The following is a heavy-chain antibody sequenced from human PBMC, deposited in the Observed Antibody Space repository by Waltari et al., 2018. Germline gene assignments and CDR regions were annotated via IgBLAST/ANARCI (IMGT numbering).Heavy chain of an antibody. CDR1: GGSIGSSSYY. CDR2: IYYSGST. CDR3: ARIKRGYSYGSRDY. V-gene: IGHV4-39*01. D-gene: IGHD5-18*01. J-gene: IGHJ4*02. Sequence: QLQLQESGPGLVKPSETLSLTCTVSGGSIGSSSYYWGWIRQPPGKGLEWIGSIYYSGSTYYNPSLKSRVTISVDTSKNQFSLKLSSVTAADTAVYYCARIKRGYSYGSRDYWGQGTLVTVSS.